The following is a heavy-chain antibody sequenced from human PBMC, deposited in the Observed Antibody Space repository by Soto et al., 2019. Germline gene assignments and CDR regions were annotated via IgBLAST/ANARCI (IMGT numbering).Heavy chain of an antibody. CDR3: ARLTIFGVVTYYYGMDV. CDR1: GGTFSSYA. CDR2: IIPIFGTA. Sequence: QVQLVQSGAEVKKPGSSVKVSCKASGGTFSSYAISWVRQAPGQGLEWMGGIIPIFGTANYAQKFQGRVTIPADQSTSTAYMELSSLISEDTAVYYCARLTIFGVVTYYYGMDVWGQGTTVTVSS. V-gene: IGHV1-69*12. D-gene: IGHD3-3*01. J-gene: IGHJ6*02.